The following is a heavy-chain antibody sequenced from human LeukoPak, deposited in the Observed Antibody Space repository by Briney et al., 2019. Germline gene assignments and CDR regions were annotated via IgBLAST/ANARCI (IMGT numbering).Heavy chain of an antibody. CDR2: IAPISGTP. CDR3: ARSYDCGGDCFEAFDI. CDR1: GGTFTHYV. J-gene: IGHJ3*02. D-gene: IGHD2-21*02. V-gene: IGHV1-69*13. Sequence: ASVKVSCKASGGTFTHYVISWVRQAPGQGLEWMGGIAPISGTPMYAQRFQGRVTITADQSTSTAYMELSSLRSEDTAVYFCARSYDCGGDCFEAFDIWGQGTMVTVSS.